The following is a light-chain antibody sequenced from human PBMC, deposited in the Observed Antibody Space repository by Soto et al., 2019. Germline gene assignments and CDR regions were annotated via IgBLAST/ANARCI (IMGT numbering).Light chain of an antibody. Sequence: AIQMTQSPSSLSASVGDRVTLTCRASQGIRNELDGFQQKPGKAPKLLIYAESNLQSGVPARFSSNGSGTDVTLTISRLQPEDVATYYCLKLYYYTFNYGPWTKVDI. V-gene: IGKV1-6*01. J-gene: IGKJ3*01. CDR3: LKLYYYTFN. CDR1: QGIRNE. CDR2: AES.